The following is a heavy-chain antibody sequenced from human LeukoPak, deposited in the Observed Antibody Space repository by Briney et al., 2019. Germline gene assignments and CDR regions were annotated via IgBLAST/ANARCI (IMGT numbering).Heavy chain of an antibody. D-gene: IGHD2-2*02. V-gene: IGHV3-15*01. Sequence: GGSLRLSCAASGFTFSNAWMSWVRQAPGKGLEWVGRIKSKTDGGTTDYAAPVKGRFTISRDDSENTLYLQMNSLKTEDTAVYYCTTDPIVVVPAAIPGAFDIWGQGTMVTVSS. CDR3: TTDPIVVVPAAIPGAFDI. CDR2: IKSKTDGGTT. J-gene: IGHJ3*02. CDR1: GFTFSNAW.